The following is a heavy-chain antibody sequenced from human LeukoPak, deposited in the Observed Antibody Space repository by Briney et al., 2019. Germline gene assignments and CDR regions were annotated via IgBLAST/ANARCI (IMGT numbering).Heavy chain of an antibody. J-gene: IGHJ3*02. Sequence: GGSLRLSCAASGFTFSGYSMNWVRQAPGKGLEWVSSISSSSSVLHYADSVKGRFTISRDNAKKSLYLQMNSLRDEDTAVYYCVRETMYAFDMWGQGTIVTVSS. CDR1: GFTFSGYS. V-gene: IGHV3-48*02. CDR2: ISSSSSVL. D-gene: IGHD1-1*01. CDR3: VRETMYAFDM.